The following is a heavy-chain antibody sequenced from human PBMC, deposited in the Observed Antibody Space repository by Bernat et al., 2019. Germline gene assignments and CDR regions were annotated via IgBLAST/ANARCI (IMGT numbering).Heavy chain of an antibody. CDR1: GGSFSDYF. J-gene: IGHJ4*02. CDR2: INRSGSI. Sequence: QVQLQQWGAGLLKPSETLSLTCDVYGGSFSDYFWTWIRQPPGKGLEWIGEINRSGSISYSPPLKSRVTISVDTSKNQFSLKLNSVTAADTAVYYCARGLTGPRLGDWGQGTLVTVSS. CDR3: ARGLTGPRLGD. D-gene: IGHD3-16*01. V-gene: IGHV4-34*01.